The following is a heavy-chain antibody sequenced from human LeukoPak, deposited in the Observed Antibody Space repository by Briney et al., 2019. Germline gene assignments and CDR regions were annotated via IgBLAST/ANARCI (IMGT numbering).Heavy chain of an antibody. D-gene: IGHD6-19*01. Sequence: PGGSLRLSCAASGFTFSSYWVHWVRQAPGKGLVWVSRINSDGSTTSYADSVKGRFTISRDNAKNTLFLQMNSLRAEDTAVYYCAKATSGWYSDCWGQGTLVTVSS. CDR3: AKATSGWYSDC. V-gene: IGHV3-74*01. J-gene: IGHJ4*02. CDR1: GFTFSSYW. CDR2: INSDGSTT.